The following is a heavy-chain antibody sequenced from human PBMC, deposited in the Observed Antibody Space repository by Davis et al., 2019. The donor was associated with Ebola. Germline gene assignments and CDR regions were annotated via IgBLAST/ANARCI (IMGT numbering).Heavy chain of an antibody. CDR1: GYTFTNYD. D-gene: IGHD2-2*01. CDR3: ARGYDYYYGVDV. Sequence: AASVKVSCKASGYTFTNYDINWVRQAAGQGLEYMGWMNPKTGNTGYAQRFQGRVTMSRDTSITTAYMELNSLRFDDTAVYYCARGYDYYYGVDVWGKGTTVTVSS. J-gene: IGHJ6*04. V-gene: IGHV1-8*01. CDR2: MNPKTGNT.